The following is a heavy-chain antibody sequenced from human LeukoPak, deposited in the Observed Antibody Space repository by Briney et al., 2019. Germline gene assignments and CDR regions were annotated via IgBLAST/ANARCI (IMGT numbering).Heavy chain of an antibody. V-gene: IGHV1-18*01. D-gene: IGHD4-23*01. CDR1: GYTFTSYG. J-gene: IGHJ4*02. CDR3: ARDFDYGGNTPFFDY. Sequence: ASVKVPCKASGYTFTSYGISWVRQAPGQGLEWMGWISAYNGNTNYAQKLQGRVTMTTDTSTSTAYMELRSLRSDDTAVYYCARDFDYGGNTPFFDYWGQGTLVTVSS. CDR2: ISAYNGNT.